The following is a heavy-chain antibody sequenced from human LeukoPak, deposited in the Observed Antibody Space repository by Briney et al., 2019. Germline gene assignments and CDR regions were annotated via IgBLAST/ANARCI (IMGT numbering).Heavy chain of an antibody. J-gene: IGHJ4*02. CDR1: GLTVSSNY. Sequence: GGSLRLSCAASGLTVSSNYMSWIRQAPGKGLEWVSAFYVDKKTYYADSVKGRFTISRDDSKNTLDFQMNSLRAEDTAVYYCARQVDSRTIFDSWGQGILVTFSS. CDR2: FYVDKKT. V-gene: IGHV3-66*04. D-gene: IGHD1-1*01. CDR3: ARQVDSRTIFDS.